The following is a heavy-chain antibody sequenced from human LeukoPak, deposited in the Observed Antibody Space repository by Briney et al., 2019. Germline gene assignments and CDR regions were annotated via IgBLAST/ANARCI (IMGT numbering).Heavy chain of an antibody. Sequence: GGSLRLSCAAFGFTVSNNFLSWVRQAPGKGLEWVSVLYSGGTTFYADSVKGRFTISRDNTMNTLYLQMKSLRPEDTAVYYCASPGPGGAAAGLFDYWGQGTLVTVSS. CDR3: ASPGPGGAAAGLFDY. J-gene: IGHJ4*02. CDR2: LYSGGTT. CDR1: GFTVSNNF. V-gene: IGHV3-53*05. D-gene: IGHD6-13*01.